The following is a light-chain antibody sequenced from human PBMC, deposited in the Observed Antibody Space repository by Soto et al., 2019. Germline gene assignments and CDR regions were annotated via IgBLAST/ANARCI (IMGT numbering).Light chain of an antibody. J-gene: IGKJ3*01. Sequence: DIQVTQSPSSLSASVGDRVTISCRAGQSITTYLNWYQQKPGKAPKLLISAASSLQSGVPSRFSGSGSGTDFTLTISSLQPEDFATYYCQQTYRGVTFGPGTKVDNK. CDR3: QQTYRGVT. CDR2: AAS. V-gene: IGKV1-39*01. CDR1: QSITTY.